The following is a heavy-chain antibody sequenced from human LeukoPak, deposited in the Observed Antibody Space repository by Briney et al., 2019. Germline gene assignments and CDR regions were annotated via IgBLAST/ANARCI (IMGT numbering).Heavy chain of an antibody. CDR3: ARVPAGGIVGI. CDR1: GYTFTSYY. Sequence: GASVKVSCKASGYTFTSYYMHWVRQAPGQGLEWMGWINPNSGGTNYAQKFQGRVTMTRDTSISTAYMEPSRLRSDDTAVYYCARVPAGGIVGIWGQGTMVTVSS. CDR2: INPNSGGT. J-gene: IGHJ3*02. D-gene: IGHD1-26*01. V-gene: IGHV1-2*02.